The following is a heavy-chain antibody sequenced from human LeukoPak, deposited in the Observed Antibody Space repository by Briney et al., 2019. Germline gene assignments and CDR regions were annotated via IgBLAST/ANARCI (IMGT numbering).Heavy chain of an antibody. D-gene: IGHD3-3*01. Sequence: SETLSLTCTVSGGSISSSSYYWGWIRQPPGKGLEWIGSSYYSGSTYYNPSLKSRVTISVDTSKNQFSLKLSSVTAADTAVYYCARWYYDFWSGYSSAKAFDIWGQGTMVTVSS. CDR3: ARWYYDFWSGYSSAKAFDI. CDR1: GGSISSSSYY. J-gene: IGHJ3*02. V-gene: IGHV4-39*01. CDR2: SYYSGST.